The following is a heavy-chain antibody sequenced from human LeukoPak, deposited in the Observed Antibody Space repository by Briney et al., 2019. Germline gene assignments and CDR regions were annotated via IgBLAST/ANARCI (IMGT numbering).Heavy chain of an antibody. CDR3: ISDHTGHDDY. V-gene: IGHV3-74*01. CDR1: GFSFGSYW. D-gene: IGHD1-1*01. CDR2: INIDGSTT. J-gene: IGHJ4*02. Sequence: GGSLRLSCAASGFSFGSYWMHWVRQAPGNGLVWVSRINIDGSTTTYADSVKGRFTISRDNAKNTLSLQMNSLRADDTAVYYCISDHTGHDDYWGQGTLVTVSS.